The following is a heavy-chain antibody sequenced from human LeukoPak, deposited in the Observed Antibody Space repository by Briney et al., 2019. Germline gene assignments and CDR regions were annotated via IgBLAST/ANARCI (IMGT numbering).Heavy chain of an antibody. V-gene: IGHV3-64*01. CDR1: GFTFSSYA. Sequence: GGSLRLSCAASGFTFSSYAMHWVRQAPGKGLEYVSAISSNGGNTYYANSVKGRFTISRDNSKNTLYLQMGSLRAEDMAVYYCARRAGAYSHPYDYWGQGTLVTVSS. J-gene: IGHJ4*02. D-gene: IGHD4/OR15-4a*01. CDR3: ARRAGAYSHPYDY. CDR2: ISSNGGNT.